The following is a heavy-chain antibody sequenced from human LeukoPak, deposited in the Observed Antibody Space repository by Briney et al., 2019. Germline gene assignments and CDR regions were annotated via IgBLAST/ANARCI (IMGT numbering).Heavy chain of an antibody. V-gene: IGHV3-49*04. CDR1: GFTFGDYA. CDR2: IRSKAYGGTT. Sequence: GRSLRLSCTASGFTFGDYAMSWVRQAPGKGLEWVGFIRSKAYGGTTEYAASVKGRFTISRDNAKNTLYLQMNSLRAEDTAVYYCARDDFDYYMDVWGKGTTVTVSS. D-gene: IGHD3/OR15-3a*01. J-gene: IGHJ6*03. CDR3: ARDDFDYYMDV.